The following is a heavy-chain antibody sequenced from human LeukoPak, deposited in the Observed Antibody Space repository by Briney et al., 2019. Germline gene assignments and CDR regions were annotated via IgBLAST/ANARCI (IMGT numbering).Heavy chain of an antibody. CDR3: ARDRGYPRAFDI. J-gene: IGHJ3*02. V-gene: IGHV1-18*01. CDR1: GYTFTSYD. Sequence: ASVKVSCKASGYTFTSYDINWVRQATGQGLEWMGWISAYNGNTNYAQKLQGRVTMTTDTSTSTAYMELRSLRSDDTAVYYCARDRGYPRAFDIWGQGTMVTVSS. CDR2: ISAYNGNT. D-gene: IGHD3-22*01.